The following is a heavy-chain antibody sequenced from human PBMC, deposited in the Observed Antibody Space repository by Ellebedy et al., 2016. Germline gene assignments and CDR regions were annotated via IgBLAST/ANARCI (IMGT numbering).Heavy chain of an antibody. V-gene: IGHV1-24*01. D-gene: IGHD3-16*02. Sequence: ASVKVSCXVSGYTLTELSMHWVRQAPGKGLEWMGGFDPEDGETIYAQKFQGRVTMTEDTSTDTAYMELSSLRSEDTAVYYCATPHSMITFGRVIVIPDRRFDYWGQGTLVTVSS. CDR3: ATPHSMITFGRVIVIPDRRFDY. CDR2: FDPEDGET. CDR1: GYTLTELS. J-gene: IGHJ4*02.